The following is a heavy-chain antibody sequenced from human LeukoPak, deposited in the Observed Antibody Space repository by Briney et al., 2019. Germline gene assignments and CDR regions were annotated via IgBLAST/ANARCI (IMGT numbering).Heavy chain of an antibody. V-gene: IGHV1-8*01. J-gene: IGHJ4*02. CDR1: GYTFTSYD. D-gene: IGHD3-10*01. Sequence: ASVKVSCKASGYTFTSYDINWVRQATGQGLEWMGWMNPNSGNTGYAQKFQGRVTMTRNTSISTAYMELSSLRSEDTAVYYCARGLYGSGSYDYWGQGTLVNVSS. CDR2: MNPNSGNT. CDR3: ARGLYGSGSYDY.